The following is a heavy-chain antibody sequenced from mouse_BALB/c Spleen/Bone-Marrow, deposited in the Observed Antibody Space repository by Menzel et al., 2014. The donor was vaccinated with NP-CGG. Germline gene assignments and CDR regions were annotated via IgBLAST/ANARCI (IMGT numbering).Heavy chain of an antibody. V-gene: IGHV3-1*02. Sequence: EVHLVESGPDLVKPSQSLSLTCTVTGYSITSTYSWHWIRQFPGNKLEWMGYIHYSGSAYYNPSLKSRISITRDTSKNQFFLQLHSVTTADTATYYCASTGTRGFAYCGQGTLVTVSA. CDR1: GYSITSTYS. CDR2: IHYSGSA. J-gene: IGHJ3*01. CDR3: ASTGTRGFAY. D-gene: IGHD4-1*02.